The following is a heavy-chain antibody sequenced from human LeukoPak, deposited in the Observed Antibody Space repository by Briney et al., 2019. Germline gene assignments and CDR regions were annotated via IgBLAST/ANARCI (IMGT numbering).Heavy chain of an antibody. CDR3: ARRIAVAGTDY. D-gene: IGHD6-19*01. CDR1: GGLFSGYY. J-gene: IGHJ4*02. CDR2: INHSGST. V-gene: IGHV4-34*01. Sequence: PSETLSLTCAVYGGLFSGYYWSWIRQRPGKGLEWIGEINHSGSTNYNPSLKSRVTISVDTSKNQFSLKLSSVTAADTAVYYCARRIAVAGTDYWGQGTLVTVSS.